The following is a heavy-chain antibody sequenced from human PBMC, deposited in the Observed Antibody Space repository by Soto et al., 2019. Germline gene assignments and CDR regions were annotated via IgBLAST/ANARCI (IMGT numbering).Heavy chain of an antibody. CDR3: ARDLTYVGPFDI. CDR2: INIYNGNT. J-gene: IGHJ3*02. CDR1: GYTFTSYG. V-gene: IGHV1-18*01. D-gene: IGHD7-27*01. Sequence: QVQLVQSGAEVKKPGASVKVSCKASGYTFTSYGISWVRQAPGQGPEWMGWINIYNGNTNYAQKIQGRVTMTTDTATITAYMELRSLRSDDTAVYYCARDLTYVGPFDIWGQGTMVTVSS.